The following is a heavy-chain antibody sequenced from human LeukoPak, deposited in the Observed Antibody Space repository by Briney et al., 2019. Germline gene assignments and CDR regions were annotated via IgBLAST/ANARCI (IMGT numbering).Heavy chain of an antibody. CDR2: ISSSGTTT. D-gene: IGHD2-15*01. CDR1: GFTFSDYY. V-gene: IGHV3-11*01. CDR3: ARVYIAEDF. J-gene: IGHJ4*02. Sequence: GGSLRLSGAASGFTFSDYYMSWVRQAPGKGREWVSYISSSGTTTYYADSVKGRFTISRDDAKNSLYLQMHSLSAEDTAVYFCARVYIAEDFWGQGTLVTVSS.